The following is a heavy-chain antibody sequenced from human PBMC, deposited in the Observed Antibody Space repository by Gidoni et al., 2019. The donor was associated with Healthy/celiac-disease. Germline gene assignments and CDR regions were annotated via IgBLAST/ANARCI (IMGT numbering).Heavy chain of an antibody. D-gene: IGHD3-22*01. V-gene: IGHV3-48*01. CDR3: AREKEYYYDSRVIGGFDP. Sequence: EVQLVESGGGLVQPGGSLRLSCAASGFTFSSYSMNWVRQAPGKGLEWVSYISSSSSTIYYADSVKGRFTISRDNAKNSLYLQMNSLRAEDTAVYYCAREKEYYYDSRVIGGFDPWGQGTLVTVSS. CDR2: ISSSSSTI. CDR1: GFTFSSYS. J-gene: IGHJ5*02.